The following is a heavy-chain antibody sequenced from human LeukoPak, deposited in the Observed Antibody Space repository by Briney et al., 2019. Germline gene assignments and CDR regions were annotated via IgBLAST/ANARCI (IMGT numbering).Heavy chain of an antibody. V-gene: IGHV4-39*07. J-gene: IGHJ5*01. CDR3: ARQIAVVEPTDPNWFDS. CDR2: IFYSGST. CDR1: GDSISSSSYY. D-gene: IGHD2-21*01. Sequence: SETLSLTCSVSGDSISSSSYYWGWIRQPPGKGLEWLGSIFYSGSTYYTPSLKSRVTMSLDTSKNQFSLRLTSVTAADTAVYYCARQIAVVEPTDPNWFDSWGQGTLVTVSS.